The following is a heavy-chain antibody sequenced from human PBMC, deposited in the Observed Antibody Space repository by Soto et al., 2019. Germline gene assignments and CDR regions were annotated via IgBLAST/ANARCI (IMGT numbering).Heavy chain of an antibody. CDR2: INPNSGGT. CDR3: ARDKMGNCSGSYLVYSMDV. V-gene: IGHV1-2*04. CDR1: GYTFTGYY. Sequence: QVQLVQSGAEVKKPGASVKVSCKASGYTFTGYYMHWVRQAPGQGLEWMGWINPNSGGTNYAQKFQGWVTMTRDTSIITAYREMSRLRSDDTAVYFCARDKMGNCSGSYLVYSMDVWGQGTTVTVSS. J-gene: IGHJ6*02. D-gene: IGHD3-10*02.